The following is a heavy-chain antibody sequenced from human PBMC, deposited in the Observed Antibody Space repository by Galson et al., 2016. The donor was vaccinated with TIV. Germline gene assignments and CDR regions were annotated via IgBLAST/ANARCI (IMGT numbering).Heavy chain of an antibody. J-gene: IGHJ4*02. V-gene: IGHV1-2*02. D-gene: IGHD4-17*01. CDR2: VNPNSGGA. CDR1: GHTFTDYY. CDR3: ARSGDYGDY. Sequence: SVKVSCKASGHTFTDYYMHWVRQAPGQGLEWMGWVNPNSGGANYAQKFQGSVTMTRNTSLGTAYMEVTSLTSEDTAVYYCARSGDYGDYWGQGTLVIVSS.